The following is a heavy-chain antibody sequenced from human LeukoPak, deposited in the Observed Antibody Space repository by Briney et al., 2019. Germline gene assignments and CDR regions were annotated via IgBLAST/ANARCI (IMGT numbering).Heavy chain of an antibody. CDR3: ATRSGYSFDY. J-gene: IGHJ4*02. V-gene: IGHV4-34*01. Sequence: SETLSLTCAVNGGSFSGYYWSWIRQSPGKGLEWIGEISHSGSTDYNPSLKSRVTMSVDASKNRFSLRLSSVTAADTAVYYCATRSGYSFDYWGQGTPVTVSS. D-gene: IGHD3-3*01. CDR2: ISHSGST. CDR1: GGSFSGYY.